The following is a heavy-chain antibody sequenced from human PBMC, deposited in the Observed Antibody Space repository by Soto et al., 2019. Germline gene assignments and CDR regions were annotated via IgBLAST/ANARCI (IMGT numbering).Heavy chain of an antibody. D-gene: IGHD3-22*01. J-gene: IGHJ4*02. CDR1: GGSISSGGYS. CDR2: IYHSGST. V-gene: IGHV4-30-2*02. Sequence: SETLSLTCAVSGGSISSGGYSWSWIRQPPRKGLEWIGYIYHSGSTYYNPSLKSRVTISRDNSKNTLYLRMNSLRSDDTAVYYFVKEANPFINTLVVLIFDYWGQGTQVTVSS. CDR3: VKEANPFINTLVVLIFDY.